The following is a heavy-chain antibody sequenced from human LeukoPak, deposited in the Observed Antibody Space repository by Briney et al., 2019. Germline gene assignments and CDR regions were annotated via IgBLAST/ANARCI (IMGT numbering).Heavy chain of an antibody. CDR2: TYYSGST. CDR1: GGSISSYY. J-gene: IGHJ5*02. D-gene: IGHD3-10*01. V-gene: IGHV4-59*08. Sequence: SETLSLTCTVSGGSISSYYWSWIRQPPGKGLEWIGYTYYSGSTNYNPSLKSRVTISVDTSKNQFSLKLSSVTAADTAVYYCARLDTTMVRGTSWFDPWGQGTLVTVSS. CDR3: ARLDTTMVRGTSWFDP.